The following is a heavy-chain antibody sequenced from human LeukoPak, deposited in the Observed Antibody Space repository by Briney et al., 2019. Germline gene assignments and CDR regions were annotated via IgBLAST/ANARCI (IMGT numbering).Heavy chain of an antibody. CDR2: IITYNGNT. Sequence: ASVKVSCKTSGYTFTSYAISWVRQAPGQGLEWMGWIITYNGNTYYSQKLQGRVTMTRNTSISTAYMELSSLRSEDTAVYYCARGVAAAWGYYYYYYYYMDVWGKGTTVTVSS. D-gene: IGHD6-13*01. CDR1: GYTFTSYA. V-gene: IGHV1-18*01. J-gene: IGHJ6*03. CDR3: ARGVAAAWGYYYYYYYYMDV.